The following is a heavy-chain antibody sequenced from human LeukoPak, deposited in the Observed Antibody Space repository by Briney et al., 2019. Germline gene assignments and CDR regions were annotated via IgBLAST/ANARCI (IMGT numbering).Heavy chain of an antibody. V-gene: IGHV4-59*01. CDR2: MDYSGSS. CDR1: GASIRSYY. J-gene: IGHJ4*02. CDR3: AREGIGAAGTFDY. D-gene: IGHD6-13*01. Sequence: PSETLSLTRTVSGASIRSYYWSWIRQPPGKGLEWIGYMDYSGSSKYNPSLKSRVTISGDTSKNQFSLKLSSVTAADTAVYYCAREGIGAAGTFDYWGQGTLVTVSS.